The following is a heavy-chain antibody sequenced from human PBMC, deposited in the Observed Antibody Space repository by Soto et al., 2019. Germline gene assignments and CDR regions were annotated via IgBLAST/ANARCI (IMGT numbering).Heavy chain of an antibody. J-gene: IGHJ5*02. CDR1: GFNFISYG. Sequence: QVLLVQSGGEGKKPGASVKVSCKASGFNFISYGINWVRQAPVQGLEWMGWISGYDGKTVYAHSVQDRVTMTTDATTGTADLELRGLRSNDTAIYHCERDFMYTASPESWFDPWGQGTLVTVTS. CDR2: ISGYDGKT. D-gene: IGHD2-2*02. CDR3: ERDFMYTASPESWFDP. V-gene: IGHV1-18*04.